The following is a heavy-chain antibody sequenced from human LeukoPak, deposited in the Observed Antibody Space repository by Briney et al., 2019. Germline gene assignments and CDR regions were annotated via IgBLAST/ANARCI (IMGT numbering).Heavy chain of an antibody. D-gene: IGHD6-13*01. CDR1: GFTFNSYW. CDR3: ARDTDIVAAGSDY. J-gene: IGHJ4*02. Sequence: GGSLRLSCAASGFTFNSYWVSWVRQAPGKGLEWVANIKQDGSEKYYVDSVKGRFTISRDNAKNSLYLQMNSLRAEDTAVYYCARDTDIVAAGSDYWGQGTLVTVSS. V-gene: IGHV3-7*03. CDR2: IKQDGSEK.